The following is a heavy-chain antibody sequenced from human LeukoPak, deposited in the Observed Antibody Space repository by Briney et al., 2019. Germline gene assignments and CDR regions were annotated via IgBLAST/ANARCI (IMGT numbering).Heavy chain of an antibody. D-gene: IGHD3-10*01. Sequence: GESLKISCQGSGYSFTSYWIGWVRQMPGKGLEWMGIIYPGDSDTRYSPSFQGQVTISADKSISTAYLQWSSLKASDTAMYYCYMVRGVIIAQTDYWGQGTLVTVSS. CDR1: GYSFTSYW. V-gene: IGHV5-51*01. CDR2: IYPGDSDT. J-gene: IGHJ4*02. CDR3: YMVRGVIIAQTDY.